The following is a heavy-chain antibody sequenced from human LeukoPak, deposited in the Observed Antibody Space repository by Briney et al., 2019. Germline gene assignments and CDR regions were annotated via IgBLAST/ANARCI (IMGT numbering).Heavy chain of an antibody. Sequence: GRSLRLSCAASGFTFDDYAMHWVRQAPGKGLEWVSGISWNSGSIGYADSVKGRFTISRDNAKNSLYLQMNSLRAEDTALYYCAKDITAAAGPDYAFDIWGQGTMVTVSS. CDR2: ISWNSGSI. D-gene: IGHD6-13*01. V-gene: IGHV3-9*01. CDR1: GFTFDDYA. CDR3: AKDITAAAGPDYAFDI. J-gene: IGHJ3*02.